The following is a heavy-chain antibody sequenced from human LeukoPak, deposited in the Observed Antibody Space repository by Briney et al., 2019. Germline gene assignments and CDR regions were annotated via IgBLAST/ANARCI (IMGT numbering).Heavy chain of an antibody. CDR2: IIPIFGTA. J-gene: IGHJ4*02. Sequence: SVKVSCKASGYTFTSYGISWVRQAPGQGLEWMGGIIPIFGTANYAQKFQGRVTITADESTSTAYMELSSLRSEDTAVYYCARDLDGYCSSTSCYSAFDYWGQGTLVTVSS. D-gene: IGHD2-2*02. V-gene: IGHV1-69*13. CDR1: GYTFTSYG. CDR3: ARDLDGYCSSTSCYSAFDY.